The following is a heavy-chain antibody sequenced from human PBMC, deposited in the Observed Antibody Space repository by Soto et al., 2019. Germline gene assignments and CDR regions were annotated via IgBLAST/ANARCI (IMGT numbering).Heavy chain of an antibody. Sequence: EVQLLESGGGLVQPGGSLRLSCAASGFTFSSYGLSWVRQAPGNGLEWVSGISGSGGSTYYADSVKGRFTISRDNSKNTLYLQMNSLRAEDTAVYYCAKSLGDMVTFGGVIIVTLGDYWGQGTLVTVTS. CDR2: ISGSGGST. D-gene: IGHD3-16*02. V-gene: IGHV3-23*01. CDR1: GFTFSSYG. CDR3: AKSLGDMVTFGGVIIVTLGDY. J-gene: IGHJ4*02.